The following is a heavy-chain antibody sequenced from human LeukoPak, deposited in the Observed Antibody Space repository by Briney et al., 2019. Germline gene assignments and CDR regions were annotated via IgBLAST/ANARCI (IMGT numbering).Heavy chain of an antibody. CDR3: ATDRGWRTSGYYLYYFEY. Sequence: GGSLRLSCAASAFTFSSYAMSWVRQAPGKGLEWVASIKHDGSEKYYVDSVRGRFTISRDNTMNSLYPQMSSLRAEDTAVYYCATDRGWRTSGYYLYYFEYWGQETLVTFSS. D-gene: IGHD3-3*01. J-gene: IGHJ4*02. CDR2: IKHDGSEK. V-gene: IGHV3-7*01. CDR1: AFTFSSYA.